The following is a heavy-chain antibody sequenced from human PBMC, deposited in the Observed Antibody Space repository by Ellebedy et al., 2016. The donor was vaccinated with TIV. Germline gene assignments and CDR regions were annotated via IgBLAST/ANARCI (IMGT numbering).Heavy chain of an antibody. D-gene: IGHD6-19*01. J-gene: IGHJ2*01. CDR2: INTYNGNT. CDR3: ARGDSSGWGDWYFDL. Sequence: AASVKVSCKASGYTFTSYGISWVRQAPGQGLEWMGWINTYNGNTKYAQKLQGRVTMTTDTSTSTAYMDLRSLISDDTAVYYCARGDSSGWGDWYFDLWGRGTLVTVSS. CDR1: GYTFTSYG. V-gene: IGHV1-18*01.